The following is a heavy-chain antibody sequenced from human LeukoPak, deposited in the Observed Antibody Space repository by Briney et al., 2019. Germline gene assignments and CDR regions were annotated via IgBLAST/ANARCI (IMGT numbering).Heavy chain of an antibody. V-gene: IGHV4-30-4*01. J-gene: IGHJ3*02. CDR2: IYYSGSS. Sequence: PSETLSLTCSVSGGSISNGYYWTWIRQPPGKGLEWIGYIYYSGSSYYNPSLKSRLTISVDTSKNQFSLKLSSVTAADTAVYYCARRAVAAAGTSDAFDIWGQGTMVTVSS. CDR3: ARRAVAAAGTSDAFDI. D-gene: IGHD6-13*01. CDR1: GGSISNGYY.